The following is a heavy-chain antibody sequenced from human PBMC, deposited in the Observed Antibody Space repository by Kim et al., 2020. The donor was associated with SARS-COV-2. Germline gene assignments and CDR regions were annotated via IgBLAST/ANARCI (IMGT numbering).Heavy chain of an antibody. D-gene: IGHD2-21*01. CDR1: EFTFSSYW. V-gene: IGHV3-7*01. J-gene: IGHJ4*02. CDR2: INREGTLK. Sequence: GGSLRLSCIASEFTFSSYWMTWVRQAPGKGLEWVANINREGTLKYYVDPVKGRFTISRDNSENSLYLQMSSLRVEDTAVYYCARDLDSGDDGGPESDFWGQGTLFTVSS. CDR3: ARDLDSGDDGGPESDF.